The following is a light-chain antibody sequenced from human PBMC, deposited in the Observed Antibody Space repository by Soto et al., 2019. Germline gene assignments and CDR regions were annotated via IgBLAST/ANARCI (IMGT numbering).Light chain of an antibody. V-gene: IGKV3-20*01. J-gene: IGKJ5*01. CDR1: QSLTTSY. CDR3: QQYVSSPT. Sequence: EIVLTQSPGTLSLFPGERATLSCRASQSLTTSYLAWYQQKPGQAPRLLIYGASSRATGIPDRFSGGGSGTDFTLTISRLEHDDFAVYHCQQYVSSPTFGQGTRLEIK. CDR2: GAS.